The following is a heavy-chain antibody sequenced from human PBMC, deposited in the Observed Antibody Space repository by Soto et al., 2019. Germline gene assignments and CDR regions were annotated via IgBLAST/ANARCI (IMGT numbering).Heavy chain of an antibody. CDR2: ISDGGDLI. V-gene: IGHV3-23*01. CDR1: GFPFSNHA. CDR3: AKRQGTGLAAKNFDF. D-gene: IGHD2-15*01. Sequence: GGSLRLSCAASGFPFSNHAMSWVRQAPGKGLEWVSGISDGGDLIYYAHSVKGRFSMSRDNSENMLYLQMTNLRAEDTAIYFCAKRQGTGLAAKNFDFWGQGTLVTVSS. J-gene: IGHJ4*02.